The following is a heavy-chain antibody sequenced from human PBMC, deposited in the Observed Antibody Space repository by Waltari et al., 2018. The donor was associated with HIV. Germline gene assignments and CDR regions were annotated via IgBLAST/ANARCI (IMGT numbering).Heavy chain of an antibody. CDR1: GFSFRHTR. J-gene: IGHJ5*01. V-gene: IGHV3-15*01. CDR3: TTVSSGWYGGWFDS. D-gene: IGHD6-19*01. Sequence: VHMVESGGDLVKPGGSLRLSCYSSGFSFRHTRWHWVRQAPGKGREWVGRIKKKSEDETRDYAAPVRGRFTISRDDRQNTVYLEMNRLKTEDTGLYYCTTVSSGWYGGWFDSWGQGTLVIVSS. CDR2: IKKKSEDETR.